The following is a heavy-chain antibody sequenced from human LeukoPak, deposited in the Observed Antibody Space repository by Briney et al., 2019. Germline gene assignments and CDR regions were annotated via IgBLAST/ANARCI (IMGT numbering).Heavy chain of an antibody. V-gene: IGHV1-69*04. CDR2: IIPILGIA. CDR3: ARVGSRVAGTRGWFDP. J-gene: IGHJ5*02. Sequence: ASVKVSCKASGGTFSSYAISWVRQAPGQGLEWMGRIIPILGIANYAQKFQSRVTITADKSTSTAYMELSSLRSEDTAVYYCARVGSRVAGTRGWFDPWGQGTLVTVSS. D-gene: IGHD6-19*01. CDR1: GGTFSSYA.